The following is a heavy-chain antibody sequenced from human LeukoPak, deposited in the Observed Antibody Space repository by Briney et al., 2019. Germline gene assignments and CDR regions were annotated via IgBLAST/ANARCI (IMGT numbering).Heavy chain of an antibody. D-gene: IGHD6-13*01. CDR3: ARLVPPYMDV. CDR2: MYPGDSDI. V-gene: IGHV5-51*01. CDR1: GYGFSSYW. J-gene: IGHJ6*03. Sequence: GESLKISCKASGYGFSSYWIGWVRQMPGKGLEWMAVMYPGDSDIRYSPSFEGQVTISADKSISTAFLQWSSLTASDTAMYYCARLVPPYMDVWGKGTTVTVSS.